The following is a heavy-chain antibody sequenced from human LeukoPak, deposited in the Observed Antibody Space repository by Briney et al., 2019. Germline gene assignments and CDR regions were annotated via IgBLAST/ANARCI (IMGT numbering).Heavy chain of an antibody. CDR2: ISAYNGNT. D-gene: IGHD2-2*01. CDR3: ARDLDALPRPDAFDI. J-gene: IGHJ3*02. Sequence: ASVKVSCKASGYTFTSYGISWVRQAPRQGLEWMGWISAYNGNTNYAQKLQGRVTMTTDTSTSTAYMELRSLRSDDTAVYYCARDLDALPRPDAFDIWGQGTMVTVSS. CDR1: GYTFTSYG. V-gene: IGHV1-18*01.